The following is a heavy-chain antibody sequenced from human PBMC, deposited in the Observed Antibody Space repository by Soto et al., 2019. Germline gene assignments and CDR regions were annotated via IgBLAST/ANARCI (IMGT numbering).Heavy chain of an antibody. J-gene: IGHJ6*02. V-gene: IGHV5-51*01. Sequence: EVQLVQSGVEMKKPGESLKISCKASGYSFSSYWIGWVRQIPGKGLEWMGIIYPGDSDTKYSPSLQGQVTISADTSISTAYLQWTSLKASDTAMYYCARSRRGAYSSGWYSLSGYYNYGIDVWGQGTKVTVSS. CDR3: ARSRRGAYSSGWYSLSGYYNYGIDV. CDR2: IYPGDSDT. D-gene: IGHD6-19*01. CDR1: GYSFSSYW.